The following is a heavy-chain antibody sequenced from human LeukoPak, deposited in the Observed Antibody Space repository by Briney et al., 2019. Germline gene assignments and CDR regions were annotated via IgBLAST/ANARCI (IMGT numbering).Heavy chain of an antibody. J-gene: IGHJ4*02. Sequence: TSVKVSCKASGFTFTSSAMQWLRQARGQRLEWIGWIVVGSGNTNYAQKFQERVTITRDMSTSTAYMELSSLRSEDTAVYYCAAVADSSSWYGADYWGQGTLVTVSS. CDR1: GFTFTSSA. V-gene: IGHV1-58*02. CDR2: IVVGSGNT. CDR3: AAVADSSSWYGADY. D-gene: IGHD6-13*01.